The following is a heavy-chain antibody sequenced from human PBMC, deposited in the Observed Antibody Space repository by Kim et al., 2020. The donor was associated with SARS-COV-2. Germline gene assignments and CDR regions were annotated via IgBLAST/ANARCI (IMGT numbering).Heavy chain of an antibody. Sequence: GESLKISCKGSGYSFTSYWIGWVRQMPGKGLEWMGIIYPGDSDTRYSPSFQGQVTISADKSISTAYLQWSSLKASDTAMYYCARRITIFGSPYYYYGMDVWGQGTTVTVSS. V-gene: IGHV5-51*01. J-gene: IGHJ6*02. CDR3: ARRITIFGSPYYYYGMDV. D-gene: IGHD3-3*01. CDR1: GYSFTSYW. CDR2: IYPGDSDT.